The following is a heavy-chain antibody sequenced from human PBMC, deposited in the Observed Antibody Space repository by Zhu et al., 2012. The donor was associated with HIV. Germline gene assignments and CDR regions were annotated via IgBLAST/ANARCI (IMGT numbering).Heavy chain of an antibody. D-gene: IGHD5-12*01. V-gene: IGHV4-38-2*01. Sequence: QVQLQESGPGLVKPSETLSLTCAVSGYSIRSGYWWGWIRQPPEKGLEWIGSIFHDGTTYYNPSLKSRVNMSVDMSKNQFSLKLNSVNITDTAVYYCARHREWLRHSRASDGFXIWGQGTILTVSS. CDR2: IFHDGTT. CDR1: GYSIRSGYW. CDR3: ARHREWLRHSRASDGFXI. J-gene: IGHJ3*02.